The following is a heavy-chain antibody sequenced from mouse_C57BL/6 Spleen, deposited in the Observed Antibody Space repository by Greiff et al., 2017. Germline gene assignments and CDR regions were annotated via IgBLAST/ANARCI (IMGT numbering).Heavy chain of an antibody. V-gene: IGHV1-85*01. CDR1: GYTFTSYD. Sequence: QVQLKQSGPELVKPGASVKLSCKASGYTFTSYDINWVKQRPGQGLEWIGWIYPRDGSTKYNEKFKGKATLTVDTSSSTAYLQLPSLTSEDSAVYFCARERGRGYLDYWGQGTTLTVST. J-gene: IGHJ2*01. CDR3: ARERGRGYLDY. CDR2: IYPRDGST.